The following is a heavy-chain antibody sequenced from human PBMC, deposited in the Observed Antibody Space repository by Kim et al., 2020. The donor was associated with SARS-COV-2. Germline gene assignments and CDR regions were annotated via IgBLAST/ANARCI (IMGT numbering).Heavy chain of an antibody. V-gene: IGHV3-21*01. Sequence: GGSLRLSCTGSGFTFSYFAMNWVRQAPGKGLEWVSSISGSKSYISYADSVRGRFTVSRDTATKSLYLQMTSLRVEDTGVYYCARWRRPRGTCDTQDCYKSGMDVWGHGMMVIVSS. CDR1: GFTFSYFA. D-gene: IGHD5-18*01. CDR2: ISGSKSYI. J-gene: IGHJ6*02. CDR3: ARWRRPRGTCDTQDCYKSGMDV.